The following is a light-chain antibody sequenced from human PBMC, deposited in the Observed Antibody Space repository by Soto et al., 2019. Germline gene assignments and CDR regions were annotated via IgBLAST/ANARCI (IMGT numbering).Light chain of an antibody. CDR2: GAS. J-gene: IGKJ4*01. CDR3: QQYNNWPLT. Sequence: EIVMTQSPAPLSVSPGERATLSCRASQSVSSNLAWYQQKPVQAPRLLIYGASTRATGIPARFSGSGSGTEFTLTISSLQSEDFAVYYCQQYNNWPLTFGGGTKVEIK. V-gene: IGKV3-15*01. CDR1: QSVSSN.